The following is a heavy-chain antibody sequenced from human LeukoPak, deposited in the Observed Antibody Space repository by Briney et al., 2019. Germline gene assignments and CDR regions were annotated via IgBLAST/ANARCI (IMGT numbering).Heavy chain of an antibody. D-gene: IGHD5-24*01. J-gene: IGHJ3*02. CDR3: ARFKMGTDDAFDI. Sequence: PGGSLRLSCAASGFTFDDYGMSWVRQAPGKGLEWVANIKQDGSEKYYVDSVKGRFTISRDNAKNSLYLQMNSLRAEDTAVYYCARFKMGTDDAFDIWGQGTMVTVSS. V-gene: IGHV3-7*01. CDR1: GFTFDDYG. CDR2: IKQDGSEK.